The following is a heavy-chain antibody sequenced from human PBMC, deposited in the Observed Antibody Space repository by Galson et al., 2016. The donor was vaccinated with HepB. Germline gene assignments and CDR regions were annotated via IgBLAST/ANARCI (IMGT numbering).Heavy chain of an antibody. Sequence: SLRLSCAASGFTFSDYYMSWIRKAPGKGPEWISYISGSGRTIYSADSVKGRFTISRDNANNSLYLQMNSLRAEDTAVYVCASVYYGAGPYYKGPYDNRGHGTLVTVSS. CDR2: ISGSGRTI. D-gene: IGHD3-10*01. V-gene: IGHV3-11*01. CDR1: GFTFSDYY. J-gene: IGHJ4*01. CDR3: ASVYYGAGPYYKGPYDN.